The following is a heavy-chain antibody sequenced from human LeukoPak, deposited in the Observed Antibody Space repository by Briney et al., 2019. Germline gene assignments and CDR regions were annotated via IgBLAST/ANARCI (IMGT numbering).Heavy chain of an antibody. J-gene: IGHJ4*02. V-gene: IGHV3-74*01. CDR3: AKDPSFDY. Sequence: GGSLRLSCVASGFTFSDYWIHWVRQAPGKGLVWVSRISSDGDTTNYADSVKGRFTISRDNAKNTLYLQMDSLRVEDTAVYYCAKDPSFDYWGQGTLVTVSS. CDR2: ISSDGDTT. CDR1: GFTFSDYW.